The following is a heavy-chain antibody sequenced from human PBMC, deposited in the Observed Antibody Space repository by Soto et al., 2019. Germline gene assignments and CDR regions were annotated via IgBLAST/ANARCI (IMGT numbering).Heavy chain of an antibody. CDR2: ISGSGGST. Sequence: GGSLRLSCAASGFTFSSYAMSWVRQAPGKGLEWVSAISGSGGSTYYADSVKGRFTISRDNSKNTLYLQMNSLRAEDTAVYYCAKHTFTYYYDSSGYSPPPNYWGQGTLVTVS. D-gene: IGHD3-22*01. V-gene: IGHV3-23*01. J-gene: IGHJ4*02. CDR3: AKHTFTYYYDSSGYSPPPNY. CDR1: GFTFSSYA.